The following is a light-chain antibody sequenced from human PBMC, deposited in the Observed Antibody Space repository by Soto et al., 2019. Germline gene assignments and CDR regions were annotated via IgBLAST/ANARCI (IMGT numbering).Light chain of an antibody. Sequence: EIVVTQSPAILSVSPGEIVTLSCRASQNVVTNLAWYQQRLGQAPRLLIYGASARATRVPARFSGSGSGTEFFLTISSLQSEDFAVYYCQHYKNWLGTFGGGTKVEIK. CDR2: GAS. J-gene: IGKJ4*01. CDR1: QNVVTN. CDR3: QHYKNWLGT. V-gene: IGKV3-15*01.